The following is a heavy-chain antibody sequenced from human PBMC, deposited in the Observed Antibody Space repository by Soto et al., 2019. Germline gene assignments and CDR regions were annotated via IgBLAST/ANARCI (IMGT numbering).Heavy chain of an antibody. D-gene: IGHD2-15*01. J-gene: IGHJ5*02. Sequence: SETLSLTCTVSGGSISSSSYYWGWIRQPPGKGLEWMGSIYYSGSTYYNPSLKSRVTISVDTSKNQFSLKLSSVTAADTAVYYCASQVVVVVAATSDWSDPWGQGPLVTVSS. CDR1: GGSISSSSYY. CDR3: ASQVVVVVAATSDWSDP. V-gene: IGHV4-39*01. CDR2: IYYSGST.